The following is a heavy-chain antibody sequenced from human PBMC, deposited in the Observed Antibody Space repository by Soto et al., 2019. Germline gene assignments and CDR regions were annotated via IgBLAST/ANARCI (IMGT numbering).Heavy chain of an antibody. Sequence: GGSLRLSCAASGFTFSSYGMHWVRQAPGKGLEWVVVISYDGSNKYYADSVKGRFSISRDASKNSLYLHMDSLTTEDAATYYCGKDVLEGDSYFHSGVDVWGQGTTVTVSS. CDR2: ISYDGSNK. CDR1: GFTFSSYG. J-gene: IGHJ6*02. CDR3: GKDVLEGDSYFHSGVDV. D-gene: IGHD3-3*01. V-gene: IGHV3-30*18.